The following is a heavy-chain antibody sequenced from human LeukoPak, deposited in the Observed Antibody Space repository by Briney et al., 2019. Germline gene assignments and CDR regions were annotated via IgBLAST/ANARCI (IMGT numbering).Heavy chain of an antibody. D-gene: IGHD1-26*01. Sequence: GGSLRLSCTASGFTFGDYAMSWVRQAPGKGLEWVGFIRSKAYGGTTEYAASVKGRFTIPRDDSKSIAYLQMNSLKTEDTAVYYCTRISLGATVDYWGQGTLVTVSS. CDR2: IRSKAYGGTT. V-gene: IGHV3-49*04. CDR3: TRISLGATVDY. CDR1: GFTFGDYA. J-gene: IGHJ4*02.